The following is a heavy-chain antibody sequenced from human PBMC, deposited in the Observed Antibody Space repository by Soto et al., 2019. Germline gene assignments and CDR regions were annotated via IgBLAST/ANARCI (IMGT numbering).Heavy chain of an antibody. Sequence: PSETLSLTCTVSGVSISSYYWIWIRQPPGKGLEWIGYIYYSGSTNYNPSLKSRVTISVDTSKNQFSLKLSSVTAADTAVYYCARGQLYYYDSSGYYYFDYWGQGTLVT. CDR1: GVSISSYY. V-gene: IGHV4-59*01. J-gene: IGHJ4*02. CDR3: ARGQLYYYDSSGYYYFDY. CDR2: IYYSGST. D-gene: IGHD3-22*01.